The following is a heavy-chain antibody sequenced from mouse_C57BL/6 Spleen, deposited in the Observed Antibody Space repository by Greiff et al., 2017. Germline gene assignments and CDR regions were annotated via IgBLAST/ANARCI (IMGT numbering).Heavy chain of an antibody. J-gene: IGHJ4*01. CDR1: GFTFSSYA. CDR3: TREGGYFYAMDY. Sequence: EVKLMESGEGLVKPGGSLKLSCAASGFTFSSYAMSWVRQTPEKRLEWVAYISSGGDYIYYADTVKGRFTISRDNARNTLYLQMSSLKSEDTAMYYCTREGGYFYAMDYWGQGTSVTVSS. V-gene: IGHV5-9-1*02. CDR2: ISSGGDYI. D-gene: IGHD2-3*01.